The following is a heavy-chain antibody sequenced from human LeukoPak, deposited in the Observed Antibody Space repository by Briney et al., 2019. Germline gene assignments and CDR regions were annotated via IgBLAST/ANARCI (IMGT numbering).Heavy chain of an antibody. Sequence: ASGTLSLTCAVSGGSISSGGYSWSWIRQPPGKGLEWIGYIYHSGSTYYNPALKSRVTISVDRSKNQFSLKLSSVTAADTAVYYCARVVPDYYYGMDVWGQGTTVTVSS. CDR2: IYHSGST. CDR3: ARVVPDYYYGMDV. D-gene: IGHD2-2*01. V-gene: IGHV4-30-2*01. CDR1: GGSISSGGYS. J-gene: IGHJ6*02.